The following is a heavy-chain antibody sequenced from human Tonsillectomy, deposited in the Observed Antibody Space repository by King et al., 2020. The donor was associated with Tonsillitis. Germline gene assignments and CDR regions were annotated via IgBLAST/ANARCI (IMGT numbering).Heavy chain of an antibody. CDR1: GYTFTSYG. CDR2: ISAYNGNQ. J-gene: IGHJ6*02. Sequence: QLVQSGAEVKKPGASVKVSCKASGYTFTSYGISWVRRAPGQGLEWMGWISAYNGNQNSAQKLQGRVPMTTDTSTSTAYMELRSLRSDDTAVYYCARDRVPAPYYYYYYGMDVWGQGTTVTVSS. V-gene: IGHV1-18*01. D-gene: IGHD2-2*01. CDR3: ARDRVPAPYYYYYYGMDV.